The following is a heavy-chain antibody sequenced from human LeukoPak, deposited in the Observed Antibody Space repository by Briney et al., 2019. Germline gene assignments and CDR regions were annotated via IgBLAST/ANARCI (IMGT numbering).Heavy chain of an antibody. D-gene: IGHD2-15*01. V-gene: IGHV3-30*09. CDR2: ISYDGSNK. CDR3: ARDYCSGGSCYQDY. Sequence: GRSLRLSCAASGFTFSSYAMHWVRQAPGKGLGWVAVISYDGSNKYYADSVKGRFAISRDNSKNTLYLQMNSLRAEDTAVYYCARDYCSGGSCYQDYWGQGTLVTVSS. J-gene: IGHJ4*02. CDR1: GFTFSSYA.